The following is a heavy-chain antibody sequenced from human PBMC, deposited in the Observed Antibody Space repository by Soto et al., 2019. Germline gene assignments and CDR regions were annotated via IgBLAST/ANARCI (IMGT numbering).Heavy chain of an antibody. V-gene: IGHV1-2*04. CDR1: GYTFTGYY. D-gene: IGHD6-19*01. Sequence: GASVKVSCKASGYTFTGYYMHRVRQAPGQGPEWMGWINPNSGGTNYAQKFQGWVTMTRDTSISTAYMELSRLRSDDTAVYYCARDQSIAVAPGYYYGMDVWGQGTTVTVSS. CDR3: ARDQSIAVAPGYYYGMDV. J-gene: IGHJ6*02. CDR2: INPNSGGT.